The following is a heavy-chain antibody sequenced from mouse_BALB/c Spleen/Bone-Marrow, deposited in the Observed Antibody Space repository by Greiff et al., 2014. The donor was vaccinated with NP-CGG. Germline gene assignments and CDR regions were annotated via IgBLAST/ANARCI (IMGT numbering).Heavy chain of an antibody. CDR1: GYTFSSYW. CDR2: ILPGSGNI. Sequence: QVQLKQSGPELMKPGASVKISCKATGYTFSSYWLEWVKQRPGHGLEWIGEILPGSGNIHYNEKFKGKATFTADTSSNTAYMQLSSLTSEDSAVYYCARQGFACWGQGTLVTVSA. J-gene: IGHJ3*01. CDR3: ARQGFAC. V-gene: IGHV1-9*01.